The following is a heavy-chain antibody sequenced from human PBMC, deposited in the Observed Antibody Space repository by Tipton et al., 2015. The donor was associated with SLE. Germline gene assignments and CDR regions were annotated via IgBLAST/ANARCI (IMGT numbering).Heavy chain of an antibody. CDR1: GYTFSNYG. Sequence: QSGPEVKKPGASVKVSCKASGYTFSNYGISWVRQAPGQGLEWMGWISAYNGNTNYAQKLQGRVTMTTDTSTSTAYMELGSLRSDDTAVYYCAREPPATAAPLMDLWGQGTTVTVSA. V-gene: IGHV1-18*01. J-gene: IGHJ6*01. CDR2: ISAYNGNT. CDR3: AREPPATAAPLMDL. D-gene: IGHD6-13*01.